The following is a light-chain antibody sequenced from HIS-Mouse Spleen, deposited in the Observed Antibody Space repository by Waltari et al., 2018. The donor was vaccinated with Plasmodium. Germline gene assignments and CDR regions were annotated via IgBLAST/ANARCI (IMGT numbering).Light chain of an antibody. Sequence: QSALTQPPSASGSPGQSVTISCPGTSSAVGGYNYVSWYQQHPGKAPKLMIYEVSKRPSGVPDRFSGSKSGNTASLTVSGLQAVDEADYYCSSYAGSNNLVFGGGTKLTVL. CDR1: SSAVGGYNY. CDR2: EVS. CDR3: SSYAGSNNLV. V-gene: IGLV2-8*01. J-gene: IGLJ2*01.